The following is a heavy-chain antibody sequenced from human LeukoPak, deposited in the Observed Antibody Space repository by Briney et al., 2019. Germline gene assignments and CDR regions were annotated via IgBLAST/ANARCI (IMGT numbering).Heavy chain of an antibody. Sequence: ASVKVSCKASGYTFTGYYMHWVRQAPGQGLEWMGWINPNSGGTNYAQKFQGRVTMTRDTPISTAYMELSRLRSDDMAVYYCARVVLYGSGRLSWPNYGMDVWGQGTTVTVSS. CDR2: INPNSGGT. J-gene: IGHJ6*02. CDR3: ARVVLYGSGRLSWPNYGMDV. D-gene: IGHD3-10*01. CDR1: GYTFTGYY. V-gene: IGHV1-2*02.